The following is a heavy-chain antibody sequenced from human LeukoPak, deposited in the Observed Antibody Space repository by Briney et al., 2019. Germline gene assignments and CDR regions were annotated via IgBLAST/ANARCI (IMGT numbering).Heavy chain of an antibody. D-gene: IGHD3-22*01. V-gene: IGHV4-4*02. CDR2: IYHSGST. CDR3: ARADYYDSSGPGFDI. Sequence: SETLSLTCAVSGGSISSSNWWSWVRQPPGKGLEWIGEIYHSGSTNYNPSLKSRVTISVDKSKSQFSLKPSSVTAADTAVYYCARADYYDSSGPGFDIWGQGTMVTVSS. J-gene: IGHJ3*02. CDR1: GGSISSSNW.